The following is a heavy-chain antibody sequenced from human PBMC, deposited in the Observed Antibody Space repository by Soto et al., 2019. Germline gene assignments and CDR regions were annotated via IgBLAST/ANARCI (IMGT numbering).Heavy chain of an antibody. CDR3: ARDGYCSGGSCYSVPVFDY. D-gene: IGHD2-15*01. J-gene: IGHJ4*02. CDR2: IWYDGSNK. V-gene: IGHV3-33*01. Sequence: QVQLEESGGGVVQPGRSLRLSCAASGFTFSSYGMHWVRQAPDKGLEWVAVIWYDGSNKYYADSVKGRFTISRDNSKNTLYLQMNSLRAEDTAVYYCARDGYCSGGSCYSVPVFDYWGQGTLVTVSP. CDR1: GFTFSSYG.